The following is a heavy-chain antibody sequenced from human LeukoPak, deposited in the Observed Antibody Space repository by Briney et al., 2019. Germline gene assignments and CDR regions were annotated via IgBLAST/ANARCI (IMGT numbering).Heavy chain of an antibody. J-gene: IGHJ3*02. CDR3: ARDSTSLAFDI. V-gene: IGHV3-20*04. Sequence: GGSLRLSCAASGFTFDDYGMSWVRQAPGKGLEWVSGINWNGGSTGYADSVKGRFTISRDNAKNSLCLQMNSLRAEDTAVYYCARDSTSLAFDIWGQGTMVTVSS. CDR2: INWNGGST. CDR1: GFTFDDYG. D-gene: IGHD2-2*01.